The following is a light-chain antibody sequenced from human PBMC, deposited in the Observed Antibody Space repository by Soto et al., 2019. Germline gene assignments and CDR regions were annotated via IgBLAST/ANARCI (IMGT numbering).Light chain of an antibody. CDR3: QQYEKWPRT. Sequence: VMTQSPATLSVSPGARAALSCRASQSVSTNLAWYQQKHGQPPRLLIYFASTRATAVPARFTAGGSGTELTITISSLKSDDGEVDEGQQYEKWPRTFGQGTKVDIK. CDR1: QSVSTN. J-gene: IGKJ1*01. CDR2: FAS. V-gene: IGKV3-15*01.